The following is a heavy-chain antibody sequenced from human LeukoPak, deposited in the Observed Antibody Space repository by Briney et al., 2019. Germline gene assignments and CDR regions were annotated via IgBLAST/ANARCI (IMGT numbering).Heavy chain of an antibody. CDR3: ARHRAGVVPKKWRSFSFDY. V-gene: IGHV4-34*01. CDR1: GGSFSGYY. CDR2: INHSGST. Sequence: PSETLSLTCAVYGGSFSGYYWSWIRQPPGKGLEWIGEINHSGSTNYNPSLKSRVTISVDTSKNQFSLKLSSVTAADTAVYYCARHRAGVVPKKWRSFSFDYWGQGTLVTVSS. J-gene: IGHJ4*02. D-gene: IGHD3-3*01.